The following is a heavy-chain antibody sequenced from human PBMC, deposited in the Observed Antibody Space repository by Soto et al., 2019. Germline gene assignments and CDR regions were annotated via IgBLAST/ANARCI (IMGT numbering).Heavy chain of an antibody. CDR3: ARDRGDRNDYYYGVDV. J-gene: IGHJ6*02. D-gene: IGHD7-27*01. Sequence: QVQLQESGPGLVKPSETLSLTCSVSGASISPYYWSWIRQPPGKGLEWIGYIYYSGSTNYNPSLKSRVTISLDTSKNQFYLKLSSVTAADTAMYYCARDRGDRNDYYYGVDVWGQGTTVTVSS. CDR1: GASISPYY. CDR2: IYYSGST. V-gene: IGHV4-59*01.